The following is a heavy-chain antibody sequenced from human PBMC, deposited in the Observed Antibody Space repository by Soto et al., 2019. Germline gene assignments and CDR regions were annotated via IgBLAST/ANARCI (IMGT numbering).Heavy chain of an antibody. CDR1: GFTFSSYS. D-gene: IGHD3-10*01. Sequence: GGSLRLSCAASGFTFSSYSMNWVRQAPGKGLEWVSYISSSSSTIYYADSVKGRFTISRDNAKNSLYLQMNSLRAEDTAVYYCAREVVRGVIDKGYYYYYMDVWGKGTTVTVSS. V-gene: IGHV3-48*01. J-gene: IGHJ6*03. CDR2: ISSSSSTI. CDR3: AREVVRGVIDKGYYYYYMDV.